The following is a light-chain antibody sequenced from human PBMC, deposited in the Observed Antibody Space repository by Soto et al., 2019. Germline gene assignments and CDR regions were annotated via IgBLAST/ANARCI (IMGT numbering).Light chain of an antibody. V-gene: IGKV3-20*01. J-gene: IGKJ4*01. Sequence: ELVLTQSPVTLSLSPGERATLSCRASQTVNNNYLAWYQQIPGQAPRLLISGASGRATGTTDRFSGSASETDFTLTISRLETEDFAVYYCQQYGSSPLTVGGGTRWISN. CDR3: QQYGSSPLT. CDR2: GAS. CDR1: QTVNNNY.